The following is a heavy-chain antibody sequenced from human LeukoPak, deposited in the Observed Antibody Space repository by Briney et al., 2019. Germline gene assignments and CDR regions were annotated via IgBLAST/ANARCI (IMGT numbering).Heavy chain of an antibody. CDR2: INHSGST. J-gene: IGHJ4*02. CDR1: GASITSSHW. D-gene: IGHD5-24*01. V-gene: IGHV4-4*02. Sequence: SETLSLTCAVSGASITSSHWWSWARQPPGKGLEWIGEINHSGSTNYNPSLKSRVTISVDTSKNQFSLKLSSVTAADTAVYYCARGREMAHVDYWGQGTLVTVSS. CDR3: ARGREMAHVDY.